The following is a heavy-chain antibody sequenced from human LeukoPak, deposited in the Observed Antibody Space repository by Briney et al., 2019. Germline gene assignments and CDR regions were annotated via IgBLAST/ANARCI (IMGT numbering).Heavy chain of an antibody. J-gene: IGHJ5*02. D-gene: IGHD6-13*01. CDR3: ARDSGIAAAGTNWFDP. Sequence: SETLSLTCSLAGGSLRYSSYYWTWIRPPPGKGLEWIGNINSSGSTAYNPSLKGRVTISVDTSKNQSSLKLSSVTAAYTAVYYCARDSGIAAAGTNWFDPWGQGTLVTVSS. CDR1: GGSLRYSSYY. CDR2: INSSGST. V-gene: IGHV4-39*07.